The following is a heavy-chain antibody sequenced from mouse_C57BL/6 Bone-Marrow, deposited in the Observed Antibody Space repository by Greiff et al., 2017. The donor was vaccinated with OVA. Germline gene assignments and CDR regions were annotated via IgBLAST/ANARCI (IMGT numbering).Heavy chain of an antibody. V-gene: IGHV1-15*01. D-gene: IGHD1-1*01. Sequence: QVQLQQSGAELVRPGASVTLSCKASGYTFTDYEMHWVKQTPVHGLEWIGAIDPETGGTAYNQKSKGKAILTADKSSSTAYMELRSLTSEDSAVYYCTREPPIYYWFAYWGQGTLVTVSA. CDR1: GYTFTDYE. J-gene: IGHJ3*01. CDR3: TREPPIYYWFAY. CDR2: IDPETGGT.